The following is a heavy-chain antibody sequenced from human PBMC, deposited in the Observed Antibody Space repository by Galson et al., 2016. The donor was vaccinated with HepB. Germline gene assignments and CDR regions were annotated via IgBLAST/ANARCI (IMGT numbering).Heavy chain of an antibody. CDR2: IYPGDSDT. CDR3: ARQGPEMGKPHRKQIDY. V-gene: IGHV5-51*01. Sequence: QSGAEVKKPGESLKISCKGSGYSFTSYWIGWVRQMPGKGLEWMGIIYPGDSDTRYSPSFQGHVTISADKSISTAYLQWSSLKASDTAMYYCARQGPEMGKPHRKQIDYWGQGTRVTVSS. D-gene: IGHD5-24*01. J-gene: IGHJ4*02. CDR1: GYSFTSYW.